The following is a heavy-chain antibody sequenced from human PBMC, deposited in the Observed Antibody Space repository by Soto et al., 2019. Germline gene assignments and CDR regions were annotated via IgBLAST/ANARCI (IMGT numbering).Heavy chain of an antibody. CDR3: ARCGGDYVAFDI. Sequence: SETLSLTCTVSGGSISSGGYYWSWIRQHPGKGLEWIGYIYYSGSTYYNPSLKSRVTISVDTSKNQFSLKLSSVTAADTAVYYCARCGGDYVAFDIWGQGTMVTVSS. D-gene: IGHD2-21*02. J-gene: IGHJ3*02. CDR2: IYYSGST. V-gene: IGHV4-31*03. CDR1: GGSISSGGYY.